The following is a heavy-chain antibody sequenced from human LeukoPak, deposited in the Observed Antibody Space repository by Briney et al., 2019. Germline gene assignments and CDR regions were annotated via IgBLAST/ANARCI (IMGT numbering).Heavy chain of an antibody. CDR2: ISGSGATT. V-gene: IGHV3-23*01. J-gene: IGHJ4*02. CDR1: GFIFSTFA. CDR3: AKDIPLGARIVGATGY. Sequence: GGSLSLSCAASGFIFSTFAMGWVRQAPGKGLEWVSTISGSGATTYYAASVEGRFTISRDNSKNTLYLQMNSLRAEDTAVYYCAKDIPLGARIVGATGYWGQGTLVTVSS. D-gene: IGHD1-26*01.